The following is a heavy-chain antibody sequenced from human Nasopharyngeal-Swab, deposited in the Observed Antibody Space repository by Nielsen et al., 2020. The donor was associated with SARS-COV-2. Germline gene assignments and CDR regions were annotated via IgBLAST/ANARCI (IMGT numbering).Heavy chain of an antibody. D-gene: IGHD2-21*01. J-gene: IGHJ6*02. CDR1: GFTFSSYN. Sequence: GGSLRLSCAASGFTFSSYNMNWVRQAPGKGLEWVSIISGSGDTTYYADSVKDRFTISRDNSKNTLYLQTNSLRVEDTAVYYCAKAPYLRGLDVWGQGTTVTVS. CDR2: ISGSGDTT. CDR3: AKAPYLRGLDV. V-gene: IGHV3-23*01.